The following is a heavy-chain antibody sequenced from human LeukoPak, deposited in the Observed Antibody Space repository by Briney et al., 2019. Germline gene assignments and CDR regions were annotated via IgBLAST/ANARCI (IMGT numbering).Heavy chain of an antibody. D-gene: IGHD3-16*01. V-gene: IGHV3-7*02. CDR1: GFTFSSYW. CDR2: IKQDGSEK. Sequence: GGSLRLSCAASGFTFSSYWMGWVRQAPGKGLEWVANIKQDGSEKYYVDSVKGRFTISRDNARNSLFLQMNGLRPEDTAVYYCARPAYTAAYDLWGQGTLVTVSS. CDR3: ARPAYTAAYDL. J-gene: IGHJ3*01.